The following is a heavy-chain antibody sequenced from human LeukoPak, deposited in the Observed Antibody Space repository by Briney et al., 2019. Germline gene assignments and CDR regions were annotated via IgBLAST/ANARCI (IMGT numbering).Heavy chain of an antibody. Sequence: GGSLRLSCAASGFTFSSYAMNWVRQAPGKGLEWVSHISGSGISTYYADSVKGRFTISRDNSRNTLYLQMNSLRAEDTAVYYCAKDDRWLQFCCWGQGTLVTVSA. CDR1: GFTFSSYA. CDR3: AKDDRWLQFCC. D-gene: IGHD5-24*01. V-gene: IGHV3-23*01. J-gene: IGHJ4*02. CDR2: ISGSGIST.